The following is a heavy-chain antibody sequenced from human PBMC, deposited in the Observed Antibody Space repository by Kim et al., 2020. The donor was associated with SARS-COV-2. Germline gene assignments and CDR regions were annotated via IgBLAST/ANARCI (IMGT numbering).Heavy chain of an antibody. J-gene: IGHJ4*02. Sequence: ADSVKGRITISRDNLRSTLYLQMNGLRAEDTAVYYCAREGRRWLQSACDYWGQGTLVTVSS. D-gene: IGHD5-12*01. V-gene: IGHV3-30*03. CDR3: AREGRRWLQSACDY.